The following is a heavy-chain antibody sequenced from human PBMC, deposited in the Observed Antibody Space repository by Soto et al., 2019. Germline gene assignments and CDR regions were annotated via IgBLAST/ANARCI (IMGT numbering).Heavy chain of an antibody. J-gene: IGHJ4*02. D-gene: IGHD6-19*01. CDR3: AHIVVAGLGYYFDY. Sequence: QITLKESGPTLVKPTQTLTLTCTFSGFSLSSTRMAVGWIRQPPGKALEWLALIYWDDDKRYSPFLKSRLTITKDTSKNQVVLTMSNMDHVDTARYYCAHIVVAGLGYYFDYWGQRTLVTVSS. CDR2: IYWDDDK. CDR1: GFSLSSTRMA. V-gene: IGHV2-5*02.